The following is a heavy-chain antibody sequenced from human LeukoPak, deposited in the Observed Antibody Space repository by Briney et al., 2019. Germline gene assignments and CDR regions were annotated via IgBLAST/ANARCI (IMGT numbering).Heavy chain of an antibody. CDR1: GGSISSYY. D-gene: IGHD3-22*01. CDR2: IYYSGST. V-gene: IGHV4-59*08. J-gene: IGHJ2*01. CDR3: ARCYYDSDHWYFDL. Sequence: SETLSLTCTVSGGSISSYYWCWIRQPPGKGLEWIGYIYYSGSTNYNPSLKSRVTISVDTSKNQFSLKLSSVTAADTAVYYCARCYYDSDHWYFDLWGRGALVTVSS.